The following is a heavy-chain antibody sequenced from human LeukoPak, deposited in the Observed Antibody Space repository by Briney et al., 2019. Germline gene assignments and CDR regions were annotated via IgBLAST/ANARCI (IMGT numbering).Heavy chain of an antibody. J-gene: IGHJ6*02. D-gene: IGHD1-26*01. V-gene: IGHV1-18*01. CDR1: GYTFTSYD. Sequence: GASVKVSCKASGYTFTSYDISWVRQAPGQGLEWMGWISAYNGNTNYAQKLQGRVTMTTDTSTSTAYMELRSLRSDDTAVYYCARDVGATSYYYYGMDVWGQGTTVTVSS. CDR2: ISAYNGNT. CDR3: ARDVGATSYYYYGMDV.